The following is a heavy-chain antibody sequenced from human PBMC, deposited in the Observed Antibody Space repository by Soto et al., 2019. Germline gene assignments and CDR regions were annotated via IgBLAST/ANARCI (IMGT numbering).Heavy chain of an antibody. CDR2: IWYDGSNK. D-gene: IGHD1-1*01. J-gene: IGHJ4*02. CDR3: ASEVHGDYVDY. Sequence: GGSLRLSCAASGFTFSSYGMHWVRQAPGKGLEWVAVIWYDGSNKYYADSVKGRFTISRDNSKNTLYLQMNSLRAEDTAVYYCASEVHGDYVDYWGQGTLVTVSS. CDR1: GFTFSSYG. V-gene: IGHV3-33*01.